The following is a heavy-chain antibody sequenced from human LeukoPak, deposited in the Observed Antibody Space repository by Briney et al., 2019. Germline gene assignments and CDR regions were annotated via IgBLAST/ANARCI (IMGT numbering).Heavy chain of an antibody. CDR2: ISWNSGSI. J-gene: IGHJ5*02. Sequence: PGGSLRLSCAASGFTFDDYAMHWVRQAPGKGLEWVSGISWNSGSIGYADSVKGRFTISRDNAKNSLYLQMNSLRAEDTALYYCATNFGSLSPPTGVPGTAWFDPRGQGTLVTVSS. D-gene: IGHD6-13*01. V-gene: IGHV3-9*01. CDR3: ATNFGSLSPPTGVPGTAWFDP. CDR1: GFTFDDYA.